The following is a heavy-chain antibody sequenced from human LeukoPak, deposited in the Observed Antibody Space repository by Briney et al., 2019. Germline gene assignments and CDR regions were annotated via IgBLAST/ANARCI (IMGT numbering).Heavy chain of an antibody. J-gene: IGHJ4*02. CDR3: ATEGYSSGGVDY. D-gene: IGHD6-19*01. Sequence: ASVTVSCTASGYTFTGYYMHWVRQAPGQGLEWMGWINPNSGGTNYAQKFQGRVTMTRDTSISTAYMELSRLRSDDTAVYYCATEGYSSGGVDYWGQGTLVTVSS. V-gene: IGHV1-2*02. CDR2: INPNSGGT. CDR1: GYTFTGYY.